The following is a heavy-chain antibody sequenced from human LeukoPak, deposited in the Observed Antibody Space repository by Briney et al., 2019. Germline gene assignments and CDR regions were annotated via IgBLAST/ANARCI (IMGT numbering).Heavy chain of an antibody. CDR3: ARDVRAAGYFDY. CDR2: IYYSGST. Sequence: TSETLSLTCAVSGDSFSSSNWWTWVRQPPGKGLEWIGSIYYSGSTYYNPSLKSRVTISVDTSKNQFSLKLSSVTAADTAVYYCARDVRAAGYFDYWGQGTLVTVSS. J-gene: IGHJ4*02. D-gene: IGHD6-25*01. V-gene: IGHV4-4*02. CDR1: GDSFSSSNW.